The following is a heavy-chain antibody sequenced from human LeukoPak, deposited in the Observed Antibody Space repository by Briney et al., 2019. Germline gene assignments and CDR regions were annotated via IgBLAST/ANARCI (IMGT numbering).Heavy chain of an antibody. CDR2: INSGGSST. J-gene: IGHJ3*01. Sequence: GGSLRLSCAASGFTFSDYWVHWVRQPPGKGLVWVSRINSGGSSTSYADSVEGRFTISRDDAKNTLYLQMNILRAEDTAVYYCARGLSGHYAFDVWGRGTMVTVSS. CDR1: GFTFSDYW. V-gene: IGHV3-74*01. CDR3: ARGLSGHYAFDV. D-gene: IGHD1-26*01.